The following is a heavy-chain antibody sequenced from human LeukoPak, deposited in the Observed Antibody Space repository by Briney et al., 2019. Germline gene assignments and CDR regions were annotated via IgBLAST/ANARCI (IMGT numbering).Heavy chain of an antibody. J-gene: IGHJ4*02. D-gene: IGHD3-10*01. CDR2: INHSGST. CDR1: GGSFSSYY. CDR3: ARASMVRGVISILHYFDY. Sequence: PSETLSLTCAVYGGSFSSYYWSWIRQPPGKGLEWIGEINHSGSTNYNPSLKSRVTISVDTSKNQFSLKLSSVTAADTAVYYCARASMVRGVISILHYFDYWGQGTLVTVSS. V-gene: IGHV4-34*01.